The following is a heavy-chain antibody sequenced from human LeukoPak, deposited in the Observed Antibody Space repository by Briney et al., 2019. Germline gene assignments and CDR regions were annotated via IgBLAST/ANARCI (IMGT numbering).Heavy chain of an antibody. J-gene: IGHJ4*02. CDR1: GYSFTNYW. V-gene: IGHV5-51*01. CDR3: ASLYYDSSGYYRDY. Sequence: GESLKISCKGSGYSFTNYWIGWVRQMPGKGLEWMGIIYPDDSDTIYSPSFQGQVTLSADKSISTAYLQWSSLKASDTAMYYCASLYYDSSGYYRDYWGQGTLVTVSS. CDR2: IYPDDSDT. D-gene: IGHD3-22*01.